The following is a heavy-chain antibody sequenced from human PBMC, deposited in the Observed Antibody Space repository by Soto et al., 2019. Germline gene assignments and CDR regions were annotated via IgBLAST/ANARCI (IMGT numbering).Heavy chain of an antibody. J-gene: IGHJ4*02. Sequence: GGSLRLSCAASGFAFSDFWMSWVLQVPWKGLQWVAIIQGDGSKKYYVDSVKGRFTVSRDNTKNSLYLQMNSLRAEDTAVYYCAKVRRWEDYFDDWGRGTLVTVSS. CDR3: AKVRRWEDYFDD. D-gene: IGHD1-26*01. CDR1: GFAFSDFW. CDR2: IQGDGSKK. V-gene: IGHV3-7*02.